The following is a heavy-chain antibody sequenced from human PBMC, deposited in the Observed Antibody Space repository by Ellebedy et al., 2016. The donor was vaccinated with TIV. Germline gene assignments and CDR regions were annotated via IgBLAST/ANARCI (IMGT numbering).Heavy chain of an antibody. J-gene: IGHJ4*02. CDR3: GREKSGHKWNDGFDS. CDR2: ISSSGNYR. D-gene: IGHD1-1*01. V-gene: IGHV3-21*01. Sequence: GESLKISCAASGFTFSDYSMNWVRQAPGKGLEWVSSISSSGNYRYHGDSVKGRFTISRDNAKNSLYLQMNSLGAEDTAVYYCGREKSGHKWNDGFDSWGQGTLVTVSS. CDR1: GFTFSDYS.